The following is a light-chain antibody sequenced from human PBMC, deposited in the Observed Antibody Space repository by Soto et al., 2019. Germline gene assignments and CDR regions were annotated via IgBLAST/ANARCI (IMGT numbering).Light chain of an antibody. CDR3: QSYDSSKTV. CDR2: EDN. J-gene: IGLJ7*01. V-gene: IGLV6-57*04. Sequence: NFMLTQPHSVSESPGKTVTISCTRSSGSIASNYVQWYQQRPGSAPTTVIYEDNQRPSGVPDRFSGSIDSSSNSASLTISGLKTEDEADYDCQSYDSSKTVFGGGTQLTVL. CDR1: SGSIASNY.